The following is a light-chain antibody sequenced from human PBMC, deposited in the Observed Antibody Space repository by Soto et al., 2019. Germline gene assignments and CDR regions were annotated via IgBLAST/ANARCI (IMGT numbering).Light chain of an antibody. V-gene: IGKV3-20*01. Sequence: TQFSGTLSLSPGERVTLSCRASQRLSSSYLAWYQQKPGQAPRLLIQGASSRATGIPDRFSGSGSGTDFTLTISRLEPEDFAVYYCQQFGSSAWTFGQGTKVDIK. CDR3: QQFGSSAWT. CDR2: GAS. CDR1: QRLSSSY. J-gene: IGKJ1*01.